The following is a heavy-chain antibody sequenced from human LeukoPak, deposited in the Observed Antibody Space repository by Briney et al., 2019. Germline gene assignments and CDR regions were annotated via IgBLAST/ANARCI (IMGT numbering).Heavy chain of an antibody. J-gene: IGHJ4*02. CDR1: GDSINSLDL. Sequence: PSETLSLTCTVSGDSINSLDLWSWVRQPPGKGLEWIGEMYLSGATHSNPSVKSRVTISIDKSKNQFFLNLSSVTAADTAVYYCAGLVGRYSSGLYYYYFDYWGQGTLVTVSS. CDR3: AGLVGRYSSGLYYYYFDY. D-gene: IGHD3-22*01. CDR2: MYLSGAT. V-gene: IGHV4-4*02.